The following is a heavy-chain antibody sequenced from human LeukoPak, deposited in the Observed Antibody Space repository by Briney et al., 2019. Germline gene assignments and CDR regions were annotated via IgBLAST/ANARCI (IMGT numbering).Heavy chain of an antibody. CDR3: AKVSSSGYYYRFGVDY. CDR1: GFTFSSYA. V-gene: IGHV3-23*01. J-gene: IGHJ4*02. D-gene: IGHD3-22*01. CDR2: ISGSGGST. Sequence: GGSLRLSCAASGFTFSSYAMSWVRQAPGKGLEWVSAISGSGGSTYYADSVKGRFTISRDNSKNTLYLQMNSLRAEDTAVYYCAKVSSSGYYYRFGVDYWGQGTLVTVSP.